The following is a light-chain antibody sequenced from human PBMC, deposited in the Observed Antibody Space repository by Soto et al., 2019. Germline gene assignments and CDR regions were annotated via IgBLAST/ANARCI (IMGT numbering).Light chain of an antibody. CDR3: QRYHTWPIT. V-gene: IGKV3-15*01. CDR1: QGVSRK. CDR2: GAS. J-gene: IGKJ4*01. Sequence: DIVMTQSPATLSVAPGERVTFSCRASQGVSRKLAWYQHKPGQAPRRLISGASTGATGIPARFSGSGSGTEFTLTISSLQSEDCAIYYCQRYHTWPITFGGGTKVEIK.